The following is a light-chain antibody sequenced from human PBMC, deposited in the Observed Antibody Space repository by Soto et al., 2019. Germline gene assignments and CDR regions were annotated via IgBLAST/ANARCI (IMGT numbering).Light chain of an antibody. Sequence: SYELAQPPSVSVAPGQTARITCGGNNIGSQSVHSYQQKPGQAPVLVVYDDADRPSGVPERFSGSKSGNMATLTISRVEAGDEADYYCQVCESNSVFVFGIGTKVTVL. J-gene: IGLJ1*01. V-gene: IGLV3-21*02. CDR1: NIGSQS. CDR2: DDA. CDR3: QVCESNSVFV.